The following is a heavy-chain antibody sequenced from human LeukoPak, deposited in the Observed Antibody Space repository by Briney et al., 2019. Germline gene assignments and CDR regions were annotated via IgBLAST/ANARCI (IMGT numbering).Heavy chain of an antibody. V-gene: IGHV4-61*01. J-gene: IGHJ6*02. CDR1: GGFVSSSSYY. CDR2: IFYSGST. Sequence: PSETLSLTCTVSGGFVSSSSYYWSWIRQPLGKGLEWIGYIFYSGSTNYNPSLQSRVTISLDTSKNQFSLNVSSVTAADTAVYYCARDRYYYYGMDVWGQGTTVTVSS. CDR3: ARDRYYYYGMDV.